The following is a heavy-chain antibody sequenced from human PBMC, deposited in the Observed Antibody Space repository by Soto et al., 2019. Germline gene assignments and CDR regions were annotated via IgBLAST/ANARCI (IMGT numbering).Heavy chain of an antibody. CDR2: IYPGDSDT. CDR1: GYSFTTYW. D-gene: IGHD6-6*01. J-gene: IGHJ6*02. V-gene: IGHV5-51*01. CDR3: ARHMRYISWTSSYYYYGMDF. Sequence: EVQLVQSGAEVKEPGESLKISCKASGYSFTTYWIGWVRQMPGKGLEWMGIIYPGDSDTRYSPSFQGQVTISADKSINTAYLQWSSLKASDTAVYYCARHMRYISWTSSYYYYGMDFWGQGTTVTVSS.